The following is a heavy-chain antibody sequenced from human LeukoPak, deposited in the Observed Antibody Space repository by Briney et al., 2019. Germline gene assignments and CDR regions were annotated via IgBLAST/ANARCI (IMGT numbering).Heavy chain of an antibody. CDR2: ISYDGSNK. D-gene: IGHD5-18*01. V-gene: IGHV3-30*04. CDR1: GFTFSSYA. CDR3: ARGSGVDTAMVTVSYFDY. Sequence: PGRSLRLSCAASGFTFSSYAMHWVRQAPGKGLEWVAVISYDGSNKYYADSVKGRFTISRDNSKNTLYLQMNSLRAGDTAVYYCARGSGVDTAMVTVSYFDYWGQGTLVTVSS. J-gene: IGHJ4*02.